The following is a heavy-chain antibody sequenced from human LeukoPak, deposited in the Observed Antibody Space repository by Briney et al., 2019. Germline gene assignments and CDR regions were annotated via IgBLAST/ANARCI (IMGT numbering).Heavy chain of an antibody. Sequence: SETLSLTCAVYGGSFSGYYWSWIRQPPGKGLEWIGEINHSGSTNYNPSLKSRVTISVDTSRNQFSLKLNSVTATDTAVYYCARVKGNYQNWFDPWGQGTLVTVSS. CDR2: INHSGST. CDR1: GGSFSGYY. CDR3: ARVKGNYQNWFDP. V-gene: IGHV4-34*01. J-gene: IGHJ5*02. D-gene: IGHD1-7*01.